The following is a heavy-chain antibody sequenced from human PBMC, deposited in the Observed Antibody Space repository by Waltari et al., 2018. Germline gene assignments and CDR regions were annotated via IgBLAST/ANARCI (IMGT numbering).Heavy chain of an antibody. J-gene: IGHJ5*02. CDR3: ARAGNTVTRGGWFDP. D-gene: IGHD4-17*01. CDR2: INPNSGGT. V-gene: IGHV1-2*02. Sequence: QVQLVQSGAEVKKPGASVKVSCKASGYTFTGYYMHWVRQAPGQGLEWMGWINPNSGGTNYAQKFQGRVTMTRDTSISTAYMELSRLRSDDTAVYYCARAGNTVTRGGWFDPWGQGTLVTVSS. CDR1: GYTFTGYY.